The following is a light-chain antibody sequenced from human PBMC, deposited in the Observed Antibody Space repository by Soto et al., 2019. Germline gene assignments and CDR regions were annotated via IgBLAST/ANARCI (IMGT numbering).Light chain of an antibody. Sequence: QSALTQPASVSGSPGQSITISCTGTSSDVGGYILVSWYQHHPGKAPKLMIYEVSKRPSGVSNRFSGSKSGNTASLTISGLQAEYEADYYCCSYAGSSTLVFGGGTKLTVL. CDR1: SSDVGGYIL. CDR3: CSYAGSSTLV. V-gene: IGLV2-23*02. CDR2: EVS. J-gene: IGLJ2*01.